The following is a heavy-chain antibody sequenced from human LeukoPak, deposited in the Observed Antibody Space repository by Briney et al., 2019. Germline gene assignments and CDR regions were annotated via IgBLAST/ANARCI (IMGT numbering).Heavy chain of an antibody. J-gene: IGHJ4*02. CDR1: GYTFTSYG. CDR3: ARVSGSITMIVVVSYDY. Sequence: GASVKVSCKASGYTFTSYGISLVRQAPGQGLEWMGWTSAYNGNTNYAQKLQGRVTMTTDTSTSTAYMELRSLRSDDTAVYYCARVSGSITMIVVVSYDYWGQGTLVTVSS. D-gene: IGHD3-22*01. V-gene: IGHV1-18*01. CDR2: TSAYNGNT.